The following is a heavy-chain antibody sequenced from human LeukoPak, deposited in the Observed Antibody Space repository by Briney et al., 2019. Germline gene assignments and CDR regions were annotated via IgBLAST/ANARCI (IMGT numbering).Heavy chain of an antibody. Sequence: PSGTLSLTCAVSGGSISSRNWWSWVRQPPGKGLEWIGQIFHSGSTSYSPSLKSRVTISMDKSKNRFSLRLTSVTAADTAVYYCARSPTKRVPEDYWGQGTLVTVSS. V-gene: IGHV4-4*02. CDR3: ARSPTKRVPEDY. CDR1: GGSISSRNW. CDR2: IFHSGST. D-gene: IGHD2-2*01. J-gene: IGHJ4*02.